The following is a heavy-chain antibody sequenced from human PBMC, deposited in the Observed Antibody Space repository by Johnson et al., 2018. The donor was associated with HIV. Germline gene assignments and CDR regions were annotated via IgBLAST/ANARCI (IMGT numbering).Heavy chain of an antibody. CDR1: GFTFSDYY. V-gene: IGHV3-23*04. CDR3: AARIAVADDDAFDI. J-gene: IGHJ3*02. D-gene: IGHD6-19*01. CDR2: VSGSGAST. Sequence: VQLVESGGGLVKPGGSLRLSCAASGFTFSDYYMSWVRQAPGKELEWVSSVSGSGASTYYADSVKGRFTISRDNSKKTLYLQMHSLRAEDTAVYYCAARIAVADDDAFDIWGQGTMVTVSS.